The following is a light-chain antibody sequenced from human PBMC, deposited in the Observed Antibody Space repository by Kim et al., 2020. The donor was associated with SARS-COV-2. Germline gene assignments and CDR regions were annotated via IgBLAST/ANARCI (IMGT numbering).Light chain of an antibody. V-gene: IGLV2-14*01. J-gene: IGLJ2*01. CDR3: SSYTSRDTLV. CDR1: SSDVGGYNS. CDR2: DVS. Sequence: QSALTQPASVSGSPGQSITISCTGTSSDVGGYNSVSWYQQHPGKAPKLMIYDVSNRPSGVSNRFSASKSGNTASLTISGLQAEDEADYYCSSYTSRDTLVFGGGTQLTVL.